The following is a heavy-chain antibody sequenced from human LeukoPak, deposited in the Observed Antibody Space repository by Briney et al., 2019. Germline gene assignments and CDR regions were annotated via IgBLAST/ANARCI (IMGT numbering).Heavy chain of an antibody. Sequence: SETLSLTCTVSGYSISSGYYWGWIRQPPGKGLEWIGSIYHSGSTYYNPSLKSRVTISVDTSKNQFSLKLSSVTAADTAVYYCAREGPPPYGSGSSIFGVISDYWGQGTLVTVSS. CDR1: GYSISSGYY. CDR2: IYHSGST. CDR3: AREGPPPYGSGSSIFGVISDY. J-gene: IGHJ4*02. V-gene: IGHV4-38-2*02. D-gene: IGHD3-10*01.